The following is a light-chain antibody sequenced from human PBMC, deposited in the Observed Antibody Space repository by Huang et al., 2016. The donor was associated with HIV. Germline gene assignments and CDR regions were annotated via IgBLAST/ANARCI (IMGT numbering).Light chain of an antibody. CDR2: GAS. Sequence: EIVMTQSPATLSVSPGERATLSCRASQSVSSNSAGYQQTPGQAPRLLIYGASTRGTGIPARFSGSGSGTEFPLTISSLQSEDFAVYYCQQYNNWPPLITFGQGTRLEIK. CDR1: QSVSSN. J-gene: IGKJ5*01. V-gene: IGKV3-15*01. CDR3: QQYNNWPPLIT.